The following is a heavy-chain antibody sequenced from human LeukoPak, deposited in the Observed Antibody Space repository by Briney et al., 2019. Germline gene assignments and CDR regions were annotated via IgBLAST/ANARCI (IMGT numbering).Heavy chain of an antibody. CDR2: ISIDGSLT. Sequence: GGSLCLACAASGFTLSSYWMHWVRQAPGKGLVWVSRISIDGSLTTYADYVKGRFTISRDNAKNTLYLQMNSLRAEDTAVYYCAREVETSHYYYMDVWGKGTAPTVSS. CDR1: GFTLSSYW. D-gene: IGHD6-6*01. CDR3: AREVETSHYYYMDV. J-gene: IGHJ6*03. V-gene: IGHV3-74*01.